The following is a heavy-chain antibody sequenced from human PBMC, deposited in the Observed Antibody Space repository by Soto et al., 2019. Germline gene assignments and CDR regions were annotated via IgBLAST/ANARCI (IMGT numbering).Heavy chain of an antibody. J-gene: IGHJ6*02. CDR3: ASCSSWTAYYYYYGMDV. CDR2: ISAYNGNT. Sequence: QVPLVQSGAEVKKPGASVKVSCKASGYTFTSYGISWVRQAPGQGLEWMGWISAYNGNTNYAQKLQGRVTMTTDTSTSTAYMELRSLRSDDTAVYYCASCSSWTAYYYYYGMDVWGQGTTVTVSS. D-gene: IGHD6-13*01. V-gene: IGHV1-18*01. CDR1: GYTFTSYG.